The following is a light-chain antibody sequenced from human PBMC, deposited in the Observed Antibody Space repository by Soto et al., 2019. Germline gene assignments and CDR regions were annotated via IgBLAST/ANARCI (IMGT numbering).Light chain of an antibody. V-gene: IGKV3-20*01. CDR2: GAS. CDR1: QSVSSSY. Sequence: DTVLPPSPCTLSLSPGARATLSCRARQSVSSSYLAWYQQKPGQAPRLLIYGASSRATGIPDRFSGSGSGTDFTLTISRLEHEDFAVYYCQQYGSSPGTFGQGTKVDIK. J-gene: IGKJ1*01. CDR3: QQYGSSPGT.